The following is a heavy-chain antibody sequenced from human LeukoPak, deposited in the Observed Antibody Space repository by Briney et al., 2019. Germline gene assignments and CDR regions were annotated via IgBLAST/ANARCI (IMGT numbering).Heavy chain of an antibody. CDR1: GDSVSSNSAA. D-gene: IGHD6-25*01. V-gene: IGHV6-1*01. CDR3: ARDPVVAAPPYYYYGMDV. CDR2: TYYRSKWYN. Sequence: SQTLSLTCAISGDSVSSNSAAWNWIRQSPSRGLEWLGRTYYRSKWYNDYAVSVKSRITINPDTSKNQFSLQLNSVTPEDTAVYYCARDPVVAAPPYYYYGMDVWGQGTTVTVSS. J-gene: IGHJ6*02.